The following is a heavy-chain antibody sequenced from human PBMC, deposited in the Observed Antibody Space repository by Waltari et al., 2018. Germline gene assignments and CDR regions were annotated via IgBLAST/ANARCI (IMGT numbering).Heavy chain of an antibody. J-gene: IGHJ6*03. CDR3: ARGRRITMIVVVIRGYYMDV. CDR1: GGSFSGYY. Sequence: QVQLQPWGAGLLKPSETLSLTCAVYGGSFSGYYWSWIRQPPGKGREWVGESNHSGSTTYDPSLKGRVTISVDTSKNQFSLKLSSVTTADTAVYYCARGRRITMIVVVIRGYYMDVWGKGTTVTVSS. D-gene: IGHD3-22*01. CDR2: SNHSGST. V-gene: IGHV4-34*01.